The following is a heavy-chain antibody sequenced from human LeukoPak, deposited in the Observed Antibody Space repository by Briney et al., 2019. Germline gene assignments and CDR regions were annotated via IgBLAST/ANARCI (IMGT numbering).Heavy chain of an antibody. CDR3: ARAQGVITIFGVVTQPYYFDY. V-gene: IGHV1-46*01. CDR2: INPSGGST. CDR1: GYTFTSYY. J-gene: IGHJ4*02. Sequence: ASVKVSCKASGYTFTSYYMHWVRQAPGQGLEWMGIINPSGGSTSYAQKFQGRVTMTRDTSTSTVYMELSSLRSEDTAVYYCARAQGVITIFGVVTQPYYFDYWGQGTLVTVSS. D-gene: IGHD3-3*01.